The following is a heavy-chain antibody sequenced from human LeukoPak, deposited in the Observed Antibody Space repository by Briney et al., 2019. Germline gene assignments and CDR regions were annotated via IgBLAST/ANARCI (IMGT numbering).Heavy chain of an antibody. CDR1: GLSFSSYG. Sequence: SGGSLRLSCTASGLSFSSYGMVWVRQAPGKALEWLTFIGFDGSYNNYGDSVKGRFTVSRDNYCAKDKTRIVVVVPGSRMKSDALDIWGQGTMVTVSS. D-gene: IGHD2-21*01. CDR3: LDI. CDR2: IGFDGSYN. J-gene: IGHJ3*02. V-gene: IGHV3-30*02.